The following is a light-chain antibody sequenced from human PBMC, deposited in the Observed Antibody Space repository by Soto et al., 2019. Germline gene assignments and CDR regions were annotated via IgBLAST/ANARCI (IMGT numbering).Light chain of an antibody. Sequence: EIVLTQSPATLSLSPGERATLSCMASHSGSSYLSWYQQKPGHAPGLFINNASNRATGIPASFRGSGSATDITLTFSSLRPKNFAVYYCHQRSNWLITFGQGTRLEIK. V-gene: IGKV3-11*01. J-gene: IGKJ5*01. CDR3: HQRSNWLIT. CDR2: NAS. CDR1: HSGSSY.